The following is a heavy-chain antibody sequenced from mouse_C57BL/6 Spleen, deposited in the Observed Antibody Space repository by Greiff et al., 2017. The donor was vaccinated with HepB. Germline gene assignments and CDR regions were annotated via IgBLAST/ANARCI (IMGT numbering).Heavy chain of an antibody. Sequence: VKLMESDAELVKPGASVKISCKVSGYTFTDHTIHWMKQRPEQGLEWIGYIYPRDGSTKYNEKFKGKATLTADKSSSTAYMQLNSLTSEDSAVYFCARRDGYWGYYAMDYWGQGTSVTVSS. V-gene: IGHV1-78*01. D-gene: IGHD2-3*01. J-gene: IGHJ4*01. CDR2: IYPRDGST. CDR3: ARRDGYWGYYAMDY. CDR1: GYTFTDHT.